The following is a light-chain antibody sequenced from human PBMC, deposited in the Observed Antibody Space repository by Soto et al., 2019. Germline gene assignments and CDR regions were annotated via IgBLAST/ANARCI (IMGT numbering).Light chain of an antibody. CDR2: WAS. V-gene: IGKV4-1*01. CDR1: QSVLYSSNHQNY. CDR3: QQSYTTPLT. Sequence: DIVMTQSPDSLAVSLGERATINCKSSQSVLYSSNHQNYLAWYQQKPGQPPQLLIYWASTRESGVPDRFSGSGSGTDFTLTISSLQAEDVAVYYCQQSYTTPLTFGGGTKVDI. J-gene: IGKJ4*01.